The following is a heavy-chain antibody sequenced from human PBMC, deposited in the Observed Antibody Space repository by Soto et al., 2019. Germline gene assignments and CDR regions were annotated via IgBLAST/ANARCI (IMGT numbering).Heavy chain of an antibody. CDR2: IRIKTDCAAT. CDR3: NPIMGAIRN. Sequence: EVQLVESGGGLVKPGGSLRLSCAASGFSFSDVAMKWVRQAPGRGLEWVGRIRIKTDCAATEYAAPVRDRFTISRDDPKNTLYLQMNSLKIEDTAVYYCNPIMGAIRNWGQGTLVTVSS. CDR1: GFSFSDVA. D-gene: IGHD1-26*01. J-gene: IGHJ4*02. V-gene: IGHV3-15*07.